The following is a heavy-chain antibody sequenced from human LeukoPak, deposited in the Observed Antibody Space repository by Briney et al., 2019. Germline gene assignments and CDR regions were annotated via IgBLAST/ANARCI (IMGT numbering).Heavy chain of an antibody. CDR1: GFTFSSYS. D-gene: IGHD6-13*01. CDR2: ISSSSSYI. CDR3: ARDLRYSSSWYWDWFDP. Sequence: PGGSLRLPCAASGFTFSSYSMNWVRQAPGKGLEWVSSISSSSSYIYYADSVKGRFTISRDNAKNSLYLQMNSLRAEDTAVYYCARDLRYSSSWYWDWFDPWGQGTLVTVSS. V-gene: IGHV3-21*01. J-gene: IGHJ5*02.